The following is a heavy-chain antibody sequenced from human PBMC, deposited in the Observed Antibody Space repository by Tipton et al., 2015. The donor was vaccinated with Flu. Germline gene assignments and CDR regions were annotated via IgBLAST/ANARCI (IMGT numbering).Heavy chain of an antibody. V-gene: IGHV4-61*09. Sequence: TLSLTCTVSGDSIRSDYYWGWIRQPAGKGLEWIGQIYTSGSTKYNPSLKSRVTMSLDTSKNQFSLKMSSVTAADTAMYYCARDYGDLNWFDPWGQGTLVTVSS. CDR1: GDSIRSDYY. J-gene: IGHJ5*02. D-gene: IGHD4-17*01. CDR2: IYTSGST. CDR3: ARDYGDLNWFDP.